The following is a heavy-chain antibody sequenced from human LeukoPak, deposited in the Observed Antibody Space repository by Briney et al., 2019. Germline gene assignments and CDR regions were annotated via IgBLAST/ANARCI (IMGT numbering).Heavy chain of an antibody. J-gene: IGHJ5*02. D-gene: IGHD3-10*01. CDR3: ARGYGSGSYYTIRFDP. CDR2: ISSSGSTI. CDR1: GFTFSDYY. V-gene: IGHV3-11*01. Sequence: PGGSLRLSCAASGFTFSDYYMSWIRQAPGKGLEWVSYISSSGSTIYYADSVKGRFTISRDNAKNSLYLQMNNLRAEDTAVYYCARGYGSGSYYTIRFDPWGQGTLVTVSS.